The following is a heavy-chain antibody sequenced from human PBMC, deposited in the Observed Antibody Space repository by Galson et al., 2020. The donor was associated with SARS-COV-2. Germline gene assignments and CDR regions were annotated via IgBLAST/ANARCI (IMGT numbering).Heavy chain of an antibody. J-gene: IGHJ3*02. V-gene: IGHV3-30*18. CDR2: ISYDGSNK. CDR3: AKDMEYSDPYIMITFGGVIALGAFDI. Sequence: GGSLRLSCAASGFTFSSYGMHWVRQAPGKGLEWVAVISYDGSNKYYADSVKGRFTISRDNSKNTLYLQMNSLRAEDTAVYYCAKDMEYSDPYIMITFGGVIALGAFDIWGQGTIVTVSS. CDR1: GFTFSSYG. D-gene: IGHD3-16*02.